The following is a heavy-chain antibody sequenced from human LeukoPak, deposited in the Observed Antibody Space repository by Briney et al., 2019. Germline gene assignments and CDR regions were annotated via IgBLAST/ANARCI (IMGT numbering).Heavy chain of an antibody. Sequence: PSETLSLTCTVSGGSISSSSYYWGWIRQPPGKGLEWIGSIYYSGSTYYNPSLKSRVTISVDTSKNQFSLKLSSVTAADTAVYYCARQGPHRRIIVVVPAAIRTHFDYWGQGTLVTVSS. D-gene: IGHD2-2*02. CDR1: GGSISSSSYY. V-gene: IGHV4-39*01. CDR2: IYYSGST. J-gene: IGHJ4*02. CDR3: ARQGPHRRIIVVVPAAIRTHFDY.